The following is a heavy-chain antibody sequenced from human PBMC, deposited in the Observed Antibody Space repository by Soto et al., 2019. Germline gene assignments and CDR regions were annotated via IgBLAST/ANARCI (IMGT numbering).Heavy chain of an antibody. CDR3: AREKAGIAAAGTNWFDP. CDR1: GGSISSGGYY. D-gene: IGHD6-13*01. CDR2: IYYSGST. V-gene: IGHV4-31*03. J-gene: IGHJ5*02. Sequence: QVQLQESGPGLVKPSQTLSLTCTVSGGSISSGGYYWSWIRQHPGKGLEWIGYIYYSGSTYYNPSLKSRVTISVDTSKNQFSLKLSSVTAADTAVYYCAREKAGIAAAGTNWFDPWGQGTLVTVSS.